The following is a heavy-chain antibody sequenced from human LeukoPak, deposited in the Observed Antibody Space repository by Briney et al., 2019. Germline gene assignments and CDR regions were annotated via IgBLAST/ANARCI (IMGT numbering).Heavy chain of an antibody. J-gene: IGHJ4*02. CDR1: GGSISSSSYY. CDR3: ASAGGGSGVINY. CDR2: IYYSGST. Sequence: SETLSLTCTVSGGSISSSSYYWSWIRQPPGKGLEWIGYIYYSGSTNYNPSLKSRVTISVDTSKNQFSLKLSSVTAADTAVYYCASAGGGSGVINYWGQGTLVTVSS. V-gene: IGHV4-61*01. D-gene: IGHD3-10*01.